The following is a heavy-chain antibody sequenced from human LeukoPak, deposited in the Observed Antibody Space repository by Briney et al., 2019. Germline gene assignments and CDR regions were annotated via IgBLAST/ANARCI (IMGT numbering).Heavy chain of an antibody. J-gene: IGHJ6*02. CDR3: AREMLQWELLTGLHYYGMDV. Sequence: SGTLSLTCAVSGGAISRSAWWSGVSPRPGKGVERGGAVYHSGSTKHNPSLMSRVTMSVDKSKKHSSLRLSSVTAADTAVYYCAREMLQWELLTGLHYYGMDVWGQGTTVTVSS. V-gene: IGHV4-4*02. D-gene: IGHD1-26*01. CDR2: VYHSGST. CDR1: GGAISRSAW.